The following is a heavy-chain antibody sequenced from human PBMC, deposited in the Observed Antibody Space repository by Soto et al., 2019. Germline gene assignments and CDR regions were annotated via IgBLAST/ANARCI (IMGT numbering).Heavy chain of an antibody. Sequence: GGSLRLSCAASGFTFSSYAMSWVRQAPGKGLEWVANIKQDGSEKYYVDSVKGRFTISRDNAKNSLYLQMNSLRAEDTAVYYCARVYPGAAFDIWGQGTMVTVS. CDR2: IKQDGSEK. CDR1: GFTFSSYA. V-gene: IGHV3-7*01. D-gene: IGHD3-10*01. CDR3: ARVYPGAAFDI. J-gene: IGHJ3*02.